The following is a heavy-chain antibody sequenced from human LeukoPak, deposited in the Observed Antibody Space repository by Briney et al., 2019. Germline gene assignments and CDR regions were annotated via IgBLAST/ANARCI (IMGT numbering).Heavy chain of an antibody. Sequence: GGSLRLSCAASGFTFSSYEMNWVRQAPGKGLEWVSYISSSGSTIYYADSVKGRFTISRDNAKNTLYLQMNSLRAEDTAVYYCARAPMADRIQLWPLPEYYFDYWGQGTLVTVSS. CDR1: GFTFSSYE. V-gene: IGHV3-48*03. D-gene: IGHD5-18*01. CDR2: ISSSGSTI. CDR3: ARAPMADRIQLWPLPEYYFDY. J-gene: IGHJ4*02.